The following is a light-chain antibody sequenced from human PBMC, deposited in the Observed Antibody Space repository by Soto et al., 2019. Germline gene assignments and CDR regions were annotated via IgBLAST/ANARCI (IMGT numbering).Light chain of an antibody. CDR2: EVS. Sequence: QSALTQPPSASGSPGQSVTISCTGTSSDVGGHNFVSWYQQHPGKAPKLMIYEVSQRPSGVPDRFSGSKSGNTASLTVSGLQAEDEADYYCSSYGGSNNLVFGGGTKLTVL. CDR1: SSDVGGHNF. J-gene: IGLJ2*01. V-gene: IGLV2-8*01. CDR3: SSYGGSNNLV.